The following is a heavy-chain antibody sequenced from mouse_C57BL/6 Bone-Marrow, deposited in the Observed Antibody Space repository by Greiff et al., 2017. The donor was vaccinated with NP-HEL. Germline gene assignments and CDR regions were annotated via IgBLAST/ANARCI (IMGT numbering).Heavy chain of an antibody. CDR3: TGVPWFAY. Sequence: EVKLVESGAELVRPGASVKLSCTASGFNIKDYYMHWVKQRPEQGLEWIGRIDPEDGDTEYAPKFQGKATMTADTPSNTAYLQLSSLTSEDTAVYYCTGVPWFAYWGQGTLVTVSA. CDR1: GFNIKDYY. J-gene: IGHJ3*01. V-gene: IGHV14-1*01. CDR2: IDPEDGDT.